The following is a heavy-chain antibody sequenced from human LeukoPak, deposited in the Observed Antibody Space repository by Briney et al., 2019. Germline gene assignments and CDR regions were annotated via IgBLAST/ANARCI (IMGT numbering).Heavy chain of an antibody. CDR2: IIPIFGTA. V-gene: IGHV1-69*01. J-gene: IGHJ4*02. D-gene: IGHD3-22*01. CDR1: GGTLSSYA. CDR3: ARGDYYDSSGSFDY. Sequence: SVKVSCKASGGTLSSYAISWVRQAPGQGLEWMGGIIPIFGTANYAQKFQGRVTITADESTSTAYMELSSLRSEDTAVYYCARGDYYDSSGSFDYWGQGTLVTVSS.